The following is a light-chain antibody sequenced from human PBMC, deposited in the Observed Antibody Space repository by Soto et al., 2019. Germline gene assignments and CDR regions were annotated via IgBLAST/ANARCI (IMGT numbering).Light chain of an antibody. Sequence: EVVMTQSPATVSVSPGERATLSCRASQSVSTNLAWYQQKPGQAPRLLIYGASGRATAIPARFSGSGSGTEFTLTISSLQSEDCAIYYCQQYDKWPETFGQRTKV. V-gene: IGKV3D-15*01. CDR1: QSVSTN. CDR2: GAS. J-gene: IGKJ1*01. CDR3: QQYDKWPET.